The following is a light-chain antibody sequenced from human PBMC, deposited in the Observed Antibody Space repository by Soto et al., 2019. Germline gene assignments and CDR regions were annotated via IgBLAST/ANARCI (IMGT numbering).Light chain of an antibody. J-gene: IGLJ1*01. CDR3: ASWYDTLNASV. CDR1: SSNVGSNT. V-gene: IGLV1-44*01. CDR2: SNN. Sequence: QSVLTQPPSASGAPGQRVTISCSGSSSNVGSNTVSWYQQFPGTAPKLLIHSNNKRPSGVPDRFSGSKSGTSASLAISGLQSEDEADYYCASWYDTLNASVFGGGPKVTVL.